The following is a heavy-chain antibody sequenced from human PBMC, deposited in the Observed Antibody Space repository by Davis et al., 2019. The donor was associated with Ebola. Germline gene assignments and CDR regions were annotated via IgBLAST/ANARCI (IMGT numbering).Heavy chain of an antibody. CDR3: ARGGYCSGGSCYYFDY. CDR1: GYTFTTYD. CDR2: MNPNSGNT. J-gene: IGHJ4*02. V-gene: IGHV1-8*01. Sequence: ASVKVSCKASGYTFTTYDINWVRQATGQGLEWMGWMNPNSGNTGYAQKFQGRVTVTADKSTNTAYMELSSLRSDDTAVYYCARGGYCSGGSCYYFDYWGQGTLVTVSS. D-gene: IGHD2-15*01.